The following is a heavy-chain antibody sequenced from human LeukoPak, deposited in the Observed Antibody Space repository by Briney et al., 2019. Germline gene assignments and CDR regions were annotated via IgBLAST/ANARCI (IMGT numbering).Heavy chain of an antibody. CDR3: AELGITMIGGV. D-gene: IGHD3-10*02. V-gene: IGHV3-7*01. CDR1: GFTFSSYW. Sequence: PGGSLRLSCEASGFTFSSYWMSWVRQAPGKGLEWVANIKQDGSEKYYVDSVKGRFTSSRDNAKNSLYLQMNSLRAEDTAVYYCAELGITMIGGVWGKGTTVTISS. J-gene: IGHJ6*04. CDR2: IKQDGSEK.